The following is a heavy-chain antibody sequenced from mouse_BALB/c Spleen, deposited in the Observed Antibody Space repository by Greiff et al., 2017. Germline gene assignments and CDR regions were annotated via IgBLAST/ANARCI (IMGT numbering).Heavy chain of an antibody. D-gene: IGHD1-1*01. CDR1: GYTFTSYV. J-gene: IGHJ2*01. CDR3: ARIITTVVNYFDY. Sequence: VQLQQSGPELVKPGASVKMSCKASGYTFTSYVMHWVKQKPGQGLEWIGYINPYNDGTKYNEKFKGKTTLTSDKSSSTAYMELSSLTSEDSAVYYCARIITTVVNYFDYWGQGTTLTVSS. CDR2: INPYNDGT. V-gene: IGHV1-14*01.